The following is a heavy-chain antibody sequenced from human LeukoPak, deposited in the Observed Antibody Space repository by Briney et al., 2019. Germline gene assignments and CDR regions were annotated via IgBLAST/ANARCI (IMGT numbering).Heavy chain of an antibody. J-gene: IGHJ4*02. V-gene: IGHV3-15*01. CDR3: TKYYYDSSGYLYYFDY. CDR1: VITFTNAW. D-gene: IGHD3-22*01. Sequence: GGSLRPSCAAPVITFTNAWMSGVRQAPGKGLGWVGRIKSKTDGGTADYAAPVKGRFTISRDDSKNTLYLQMNSLKTDDTAVYYCTKYYYDSSGYLYYFDYWGQGTLVTVSS. CDR2: IKSKTDGGTA.